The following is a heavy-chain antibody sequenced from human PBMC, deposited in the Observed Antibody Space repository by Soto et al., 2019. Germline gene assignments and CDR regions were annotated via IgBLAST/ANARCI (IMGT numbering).Heavy chain of an antibody. J-gene: IGHJ4*02. V-gene: IGHV1-69*02. CDR1: GGTFSSYT. D-gene: IGHD2-2*01. Sequence: GASVKVSCKASGGTFSSYTISWVRQAPGQGLEWMGRIIPILGIANYAQKFQGRVTITADKSTSTAYMELSSLRSEDTAVYYCARASIVVVPAAIDYWGQGTLVTVSS. CDR2: IIPILGIA. CDR3: ARASIVVVPAAIDY.